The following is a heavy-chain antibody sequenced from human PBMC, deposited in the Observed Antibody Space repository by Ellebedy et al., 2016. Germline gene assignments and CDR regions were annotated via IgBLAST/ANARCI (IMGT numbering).Heavy chain of an antibody. V-gene: IGHV1-8*01. J-gene: IGHJ3*02. CDR2: MNPNSGNT. CDR1: GYTFTSYD. Sequence: ASVKVSCKASGYTFTSYDINWMRQATGQGLEWMGWMNPNSGNTGYAQKFQGRVTMTRNTSISTAYMELSSLRSEDTAVYYCATGDAVAPPDAFDIWGQGTMVTVSS. D-gene: IGHD6-19*01. CDR3: ATGDAVAPPDAFDI.